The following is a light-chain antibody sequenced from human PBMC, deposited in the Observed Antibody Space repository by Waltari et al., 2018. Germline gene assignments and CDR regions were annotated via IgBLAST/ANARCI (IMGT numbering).Light chain of an antibody. CDR3: QQYDNLPYT. Sequence: DIQMTQSPSSLSASVGDRVTITCQASPDISNYLNWYQQKPGKAPKLLIYDASNLETGGPTRCSGSGSGTDFTFTISSLQPEDIATYYCQQYDNLPYTFGQGTKLEIK. V-gene: IGKV1-33*01. CDR2: DAS. CDR1: PDISNY. J-gene: IGKJ2*01.